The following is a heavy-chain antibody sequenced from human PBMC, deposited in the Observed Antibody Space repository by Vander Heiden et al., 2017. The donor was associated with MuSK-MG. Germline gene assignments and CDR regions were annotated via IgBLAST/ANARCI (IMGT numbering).Heavy chain of an antibody. CDR3: AKDPPLQLKSPNDAFDI. J-gene: IGHJ3*02. CDR2: ISGSGGST. D-gene: IGHD5-18*01. Sequence: TASGFTFSSYAMSWVRQAPGKGLEWVSAISGSGGSTYYAGSVKGRFTISRDNSKNTLYLQMNSLRAEDTAVYYCAKDPPLQLKSPNDAFDIWGQGTMVTVSS. V-gene: IGHV3-23*01. CDR1: GFTFSSYA.